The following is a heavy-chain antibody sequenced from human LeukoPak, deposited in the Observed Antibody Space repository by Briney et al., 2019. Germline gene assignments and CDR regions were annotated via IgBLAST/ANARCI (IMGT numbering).Heavy chain of an antibody. CDR2: INHSGST. V-gene: IGHV4-34*01. CDR3: ARVTTMVRGVIQPRPFDY. Sequence: SETLSLTCAVYGGSFSGYYWSWIRQPPGKGLEWIGEINHSGSTNYNPSLKSRVTISVDTSKNQFSLKLSSVTAADTAVYYCARVTTMVRGVIQPRPFDYWGQGILVTVSS. J-gene: IGHJ4*02. CDR1: GGSFSGYY. D-gene: IGHD3-10*01.